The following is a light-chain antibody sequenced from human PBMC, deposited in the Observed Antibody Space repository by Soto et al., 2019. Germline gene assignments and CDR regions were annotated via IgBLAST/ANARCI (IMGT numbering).Light chain of an antibody. V-gene: IGLV2-14*01. J-gene: IGLJ2*01. Sequence: QSVLTQPASVSGSPGQSITISCTGTISDVGGYNYVSWYQHHPGKAPKLMIYEVSNRPSGVSNRFSGSKSGNTASLTISGLQAEDEADYYCSSCTSNSTLIFGGGTQLTVL. CDR2: EVS. CDR1: ISDVGGYNY. CDR3: SSCTSNSTLI.